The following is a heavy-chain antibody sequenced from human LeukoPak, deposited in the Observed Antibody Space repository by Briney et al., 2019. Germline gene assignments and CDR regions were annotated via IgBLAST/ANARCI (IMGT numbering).Heavy chain of an antibody. CDR2: INPNRGAT. V-gene: IGHV1-2*03. CDR1: GYTFSGYY. D-gene: IGHD3-22*01. Sequence: LGASVKVSCKASGYTFSGYYMHWVRQAPGQGLEWMGWINPNRGATNYAQKFQGRVTMTRDTSISTAYMEVSSLRSDDTAVFYCARGTNTYDFDYWGQGTQVTVSS. CDR3: ARGTNTYDFDY. J-gene: IGHJ4*02.